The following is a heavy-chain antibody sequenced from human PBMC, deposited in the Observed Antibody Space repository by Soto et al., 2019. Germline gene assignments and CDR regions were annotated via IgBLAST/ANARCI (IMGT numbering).Heavy chain of an antibody. CDR3: AHLRYCSSTSCYTNWFDP. Sequence: QITLKESGPPLVKPTQTLTLTCTFSGFSLSTSGVGVGWIRQPPGKALEWLALIYWDDDKRYSPSLKSRLTITKDTSKNQVVLTMTNMDPVDTATYYCAHLRYCSSTSCYTNWFDPWGQGTLVTVSS. D-gene: IGHD2-2*01. V-gene: IGHV2-5*02. J-gene: IGHJ5*02. CDR1: GFSLSTSGVG. CDR2: IYWDDDK.